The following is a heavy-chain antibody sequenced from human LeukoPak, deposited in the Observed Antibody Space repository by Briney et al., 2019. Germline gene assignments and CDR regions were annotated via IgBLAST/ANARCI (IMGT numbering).Heavy chain of an antibody. CDR1: GYTFTSYG. V-gene: IGHV1-18*01. CDR2: ISAYNSNT. J-gene: IGHJ4*02. CDR3: AKDDQWLVDY. Sequence: ASVKVSCKASGYTFTSYGISWVRQAPGQGLEWMGWISAYNSNTNYAQKFQGRVTMTTDTSTSTAYMELRSLRSDDTAVYYCAKDDQWLVDYWGQGTLVTVSS. D-gene: IGHD6-19*01.